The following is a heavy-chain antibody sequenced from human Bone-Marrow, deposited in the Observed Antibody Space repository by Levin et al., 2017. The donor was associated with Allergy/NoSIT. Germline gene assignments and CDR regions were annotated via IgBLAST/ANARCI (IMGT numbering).Heavy chain of an antibody. J-gene: IGHJ4*02. D-gene: IGHD2-15*01. V-gene: IGHV3-7*01. CDR2: IKPDGSDK. Sequence: GASVKVSCAASGFIFSNYWMDWVRQAPGKGLEWVANIKPDGSDKYYVGSVKGRFTISRDNAKNSLYLQMDSLRVEDTAVYYCARELQWSRDYWGQGTLVIVSS. CDR3: ARELQWSRDY. CDR1: GFIFSNYW.